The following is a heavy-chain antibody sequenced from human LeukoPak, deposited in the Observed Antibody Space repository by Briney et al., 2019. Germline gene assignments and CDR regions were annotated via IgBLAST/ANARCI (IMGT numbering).Heavy chain of an antibody. J-gene: IGHJ3*02. CDR3: ARVEAHYAFDI. V-gene: IGHV1-18*01. CDR2: ISAYNGNT. CDR1: GYTFTSYG. Sequence: ASMKVSCKASGYTFTSYGIGWVRQAPGQGLEGMGWISAYNGNTNYAQKLQGRVTMTTDTSTSTAYMELRSLRSDDTAVYYRARVEAHYAFDIWGQGTMVTVSS.